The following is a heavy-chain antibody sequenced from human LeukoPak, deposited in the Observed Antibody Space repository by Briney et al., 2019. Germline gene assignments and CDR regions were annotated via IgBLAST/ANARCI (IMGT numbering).Heavy chain of an antibody. Sequence: PSETLSLTCAVYGGSFSGYYWSWIRQPPGKGLEWIGEINHSGSTNYNPSLKSRGTISVDTSENQFSLKLSSVTVEETAVYYCASGTVTTSFLGYYYSGMDVWGQGTTVTVSS. CDR3: ASGTVTTSFLGYYYSGMDV. J-gene: IGHJ6*02. V-gene: IGHV4-34*01. CDR1: GGSFSGYY. CDR2: INHSGST. D-gene: IGHD4-17*01.